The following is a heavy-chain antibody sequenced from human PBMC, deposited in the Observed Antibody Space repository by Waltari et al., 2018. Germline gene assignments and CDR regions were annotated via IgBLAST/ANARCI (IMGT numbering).Heavy chain of an antibody. D-gene: IGHD2-15*01. CDR2: IYYTGST. CDR3: VRHARTTSGGKHFDH. V-gene: IGHV4-39*01. Sequence: QLQLQESGPGLVKASETLSLTCTVSGDSISSSSYYWGWVRQPPGTGLEWMWNIYYTGSTYYTPSLKGRVTISGDTSKSQFSLKLSSVTAADTSMYYCVRHARTTSGGKHFDHWGQGMLVTVSP. J-gene: IGHJ4*02. CDR1: GDSISSSSYY.